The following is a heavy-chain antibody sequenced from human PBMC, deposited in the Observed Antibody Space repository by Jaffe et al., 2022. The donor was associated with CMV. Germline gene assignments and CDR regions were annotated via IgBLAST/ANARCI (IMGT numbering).Heavy chain of an antibody. CDR3: ARGDFRFAAGGWFDP. CDR1: GYTFTSYA. V-gene: IGHV1-3*01. Sequence: QVQLVQSGAEVKKPGASVKVSCKASGYTFTSYAMHWVRQAPGQRLEWMGWINAGNGNTKYSQKFQGRVTITRDTSASTAYMELSSLRSEDTAVYYCARGDFRFAAGGWFDPWGQGTLVTVSS. CDR2: INAGNGNT. D-gene: IGHD3-16*01. J-gene: IGHJ5*02.